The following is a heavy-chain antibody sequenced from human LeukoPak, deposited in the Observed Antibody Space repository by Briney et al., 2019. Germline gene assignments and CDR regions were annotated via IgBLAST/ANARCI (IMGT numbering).Heavy chain of an antibody. Sequence: ASVKVSCKASGYTFTGYYMHWVRQAPGQGLEWMGWINPNSGGTNYAQKFQGRVTMTRDTSISTAYMEPSRLRSDDTAVYYCAREAAGAGYSYGYESDYWGQGTLVTVSS. CDR2: INPNSGGT. D-gene: IGHD5-18*01. J-gene: IGHJ4*02. CDR1: GYTFTGYY. V-gene: IGHV1-2*02. CDR3: AREAAGAGYSYGYESDY.